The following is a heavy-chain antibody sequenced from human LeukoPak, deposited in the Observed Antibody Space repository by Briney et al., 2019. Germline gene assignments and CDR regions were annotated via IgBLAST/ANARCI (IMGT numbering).Heavy chain of an antibody. CDR1: GGSISSYY. V-gene: IGHV4-59*01. Sequence: PSETLSLTCTVPGGSISSYYWSWIRQPPGKGLEWIGYIYYSGSTNYNPSLKSRVTISVDTSKNQFSLKLSSETAADTAVYYRARTPVGYCSSTSCRYYYYYMDVWGKGTTVTVSS. CDR2: IYYSGST. CDR3: ARTPVGYCSSTSCRYYYYYMDV. D-gene: IGHD2-2*01. J-gene: IGHJ6*03.